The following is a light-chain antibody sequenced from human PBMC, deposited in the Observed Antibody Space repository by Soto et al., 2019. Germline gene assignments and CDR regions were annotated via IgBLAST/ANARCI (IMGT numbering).Light chain of an antibody. CDR3: FSHRGGDSHV. CDR1: SSDVGSYNR. CDR2: DVN. Sequence: QSALTQPASVSGSPGQSITISCTGTSSDVGSYNRVSWYQHHPGKAPKLMIYDVNKWPSGVSNRFSGSKTGNTASLTISGLQAEDEADYYCFSHRGGDSHVFGTGTKLTVL. J-gene: IGLJ1*01. V-gene: IGLV2-23*02.